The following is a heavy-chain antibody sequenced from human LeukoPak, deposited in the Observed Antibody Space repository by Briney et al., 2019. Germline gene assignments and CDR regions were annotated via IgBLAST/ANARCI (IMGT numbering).Heavy chain of an antibody. CDR3: EGLTYYYDSSGYPIDY. J-gene: IGHJ4*02. Sequence: DPGGSLRLSCAASGFTVSSNYMSWVRQAPGKGLEWVSVIYSGGSTYYADSVKGRFTISRDNSKNTLYLQMNSLRAEDTAVYYCEGLTYYYDSSGYPIDYWGQATLVTVST. V-gene: IGHV3-53*01. CDR2: IYSGGST. CDR1: GFTVSSNY. D-gene: IGHD3-22*01.